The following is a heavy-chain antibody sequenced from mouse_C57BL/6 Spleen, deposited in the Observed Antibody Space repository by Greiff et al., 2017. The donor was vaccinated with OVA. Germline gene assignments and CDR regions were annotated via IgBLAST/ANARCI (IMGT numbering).Heavy chain of an antibody. CDR3: ARHQVGQFAY. V-gene: IGHV5-9*01. J-gene: IGHJ3*01. CDR1: GFTFSSYT. CDR2: ISGGGGNT. D-gene: IGHD3-3*01. Sequence: EVQLQESGGGLVKPGGSLKLSCAASGFTFSSYTMSWVRQTPEKRLEWVATISGGGGNTYYPDRVKGRFTISRDNAKNTLYLQMSSLRSEDTALYYCARHQVGQFAYWGQGTLVTVSA.